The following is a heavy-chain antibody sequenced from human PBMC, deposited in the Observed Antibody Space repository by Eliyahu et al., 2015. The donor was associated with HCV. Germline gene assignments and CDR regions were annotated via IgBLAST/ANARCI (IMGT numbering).Heavy chain of an antibody. D-gene: IGHD3-10*01. CDR1: GFTFSSYS. J-gene: IGHJ4*02. Sequence: EVQLVESGGGLVQPGGSLXLSCAASGFTFSSYSMNWVRPGPGKGLGWVSYISSSSSTIYYADSVKGRFTISRDNAKNSLYLQMNSLRAEDTAVYYCARDRSGIGDYWGQGTLVTVSS. V-gene: IGHV3-48*01. CDR3: ARDRSGIGDY. CDR2: ISSSSSTI.